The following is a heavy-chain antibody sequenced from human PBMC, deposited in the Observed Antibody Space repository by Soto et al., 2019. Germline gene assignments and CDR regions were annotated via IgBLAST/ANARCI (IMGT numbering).Heavy chain of an antibody. CDR1: GFTFSSYG. V-gene: IGHV3-30*18. D-gene: IGHD6-19*01. CDR3: VKDRGAGRPFDY. J-gene: IGHJ4*02. CDR2: ISYDGSNK. Sequence: SGGSLRLSCAASGFTFSSYGMHWVRQAPGKGLEWVAVISYDGSNKYYADSVKGRFTISRDNSKNTLYLQMNSLRAEDTAVYYCVKDRGAGRPFDYWGQGTLVTV.